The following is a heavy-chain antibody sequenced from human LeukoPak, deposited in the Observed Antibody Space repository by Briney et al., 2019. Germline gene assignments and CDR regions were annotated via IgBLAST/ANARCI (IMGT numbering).Heavy chain of an antibody. Sequence: PGGSLRLSCAASAFTFNNYGMHWVRQAPGKGLEWVAFMRYDGSNKYYADSVKGRFTISRDNSKNTLYLQMSSLRVEDTAVFYCAKDRGVSAGLDYWGQGTLVTVSS. CDR2: MRYDGSNK. CDR1: AFTFNNYG. V-gene: IGHV3-30*02. D-gene: IGHD3-10*01. CDR3: AKDRGVSAGLDY. J-gene: IGHJ4*02.